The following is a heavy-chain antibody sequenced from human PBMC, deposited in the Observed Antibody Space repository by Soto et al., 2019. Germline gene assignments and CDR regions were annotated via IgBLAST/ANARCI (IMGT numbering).Heavy chain of an antibody. CDR3: ARQGSGSEYPQYFYYGMDV. J-gene: IGHJ6*02. CDR1: GYTFTAYY. D-gene: IGHD5-12*01. V-gene: IGHV1-2*02. CDR2: INPNSGVA. Sequence: VELVQSGAEVEKPGAAVRISCKTSGYTFTAYYIHWVRQAPGQGLEWMGWINPNSGVANYAQKFQGRVTMTGDTSISTVYMELTKMRSEDTTIYYCARQGSGSEYPQYFYYGMDVWGQGTTAAASS.